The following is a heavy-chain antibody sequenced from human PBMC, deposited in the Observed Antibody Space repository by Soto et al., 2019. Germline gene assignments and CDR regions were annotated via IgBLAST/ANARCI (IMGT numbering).Heavy chain of an antibody. Sequence: PGGSLRLSCAASGFTFSDYYMSWIRQAPGKGLEWVSYISSSGSTIYYADSVKGRFTISRDNAKNSLYLQMNSLRAEDTAVYYCATSLEEYCSGGSCYGGNPRGGYYYYYGMDVWGQGTTVTVSS. D-gene: IGHD2-15*01. CDR1: GFTFSDYY. V-gene: IGHV3-11*01. CDR2: ISSSGSTI. CDR3: ATSLEEYCSGGSCYGGNPRGGYYYYYGMDV. J-gene: IGHJ6*02.